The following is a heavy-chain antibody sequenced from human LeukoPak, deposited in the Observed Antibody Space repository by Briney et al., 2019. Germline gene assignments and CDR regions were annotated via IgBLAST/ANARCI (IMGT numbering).Heavy chain of an antibody. J-gene: IGHJ4*02. CDR3: ATTGYSSRNY. V-gene: IGHV3-23*01. CDR2: ISDSGGNT. D-gene: IGHD6-13*01. Sequence: GGSLRLSCAASGFTISNYAMSWVRQAPGKGLEWVSGISDSGGNTYYADSVKGRFTISRDNSKNTLYLQMNSLRAEDTAVYYCATTGYSSRNYWGQGTLVTVSS. CDR1: GFTISNYA.